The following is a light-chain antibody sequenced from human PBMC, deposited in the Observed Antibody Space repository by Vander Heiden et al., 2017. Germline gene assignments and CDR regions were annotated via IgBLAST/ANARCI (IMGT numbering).Light chain of an antibody. CDR2: EDT. CDR1: ALPKKF. CDR3: YSTDSSGNQGV. V-gene: IGLV3-10*01. Sequence: SYELTHPLSVSVSPGQTASITCSGDALPKKFASWYQQKSGQAPVLVIFEDTKRPSGIPKRFSGSSSGTLATLTISGAQVEDEADYYCYSTDSSGNQGVFGGGTKVTVL. J-gene: IGLJ3*02.